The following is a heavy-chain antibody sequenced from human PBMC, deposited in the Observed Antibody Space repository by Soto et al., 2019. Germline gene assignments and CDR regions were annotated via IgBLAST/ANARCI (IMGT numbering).Heavy chain of an antibody. CDR3: ASRILFSSSWYSENWFDP. V-gene: IGHV4-34*01. J-gene: IGHJ5*02. Sequence: PSETLSLTCAVYGGSFSGYYWSWIRQPPGKGLEWIGEINHSGSTNYNPSLKSRVTISVDTSKNQFSLKLSSVTAADTAVYYCASRILFSSSWYSENWFDPWGQGTLVTVSS. CDR2: INHSGST. D-gene: IGHD6-13*01. CDR1: GGSFSGYY.